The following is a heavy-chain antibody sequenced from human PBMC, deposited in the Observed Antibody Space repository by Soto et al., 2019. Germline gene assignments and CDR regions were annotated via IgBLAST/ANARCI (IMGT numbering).Heavy chain of an antibody. CDR3: AKGTGSSWAIFDY. D-gene: IGHD6-13*01. V-gene: IGHV3-23*01. Sequence: LRLSCAVPGFTVSGYAMSWVRQAPGKGLEWVSTISGGVGSTYYADSAKGRFTITRDNSKNTLYLQMNSLRAEDTAVYFCAKGTGSSWAIFDYWGQGTLVTVSS. J-gene: IGHJ4*02. CDR2: ISGGVGST. CDR1: GFTVSGYA.